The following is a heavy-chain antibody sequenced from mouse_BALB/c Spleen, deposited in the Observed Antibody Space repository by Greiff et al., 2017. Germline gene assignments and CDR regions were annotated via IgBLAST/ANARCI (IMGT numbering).Heavy chain of an antibody. J-gene: IGHJ4*01. V-gene: IGHV5-12-1*01. CDR2: ISSGGGST. D-gene: IGHD1-1*01. CDR3: ARHPYYYGSSHAMDY. CDR1: GFAFSGYD. Sequence: EVQGVESGGGLVKPGGSLKLSCAASGFAFSGYDMSWARQTPEKRLEWVAYISSGGGSTYYPDTVKGRFTISRDNAKNTLYLQMSSLKSEDTAMYYCARHPYYYGSSHAMDYWGQGTSVTVSS.